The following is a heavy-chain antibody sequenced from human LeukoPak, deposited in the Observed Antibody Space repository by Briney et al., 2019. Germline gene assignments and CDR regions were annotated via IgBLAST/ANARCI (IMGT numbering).Heavy chain of an antibody. CDR2: ISPIFGTA. J-gene: IGHJ4*02. CDR1: GGTFSSYA. CDR3: ARAEGYYDFWSGYWDY. V-gene: IGHV1-69*13. D-gene: IGHD3-3*01. Sequence: SVKVSCKASGGTFSSYAISWVRQAPGQGLEWVGGISPIFGTANYAQKFQGRVTITADESTSTAYMELSSLRSEDTAVYYCARAEGYYDFWSGYWDYWGQGTLVTVSS.